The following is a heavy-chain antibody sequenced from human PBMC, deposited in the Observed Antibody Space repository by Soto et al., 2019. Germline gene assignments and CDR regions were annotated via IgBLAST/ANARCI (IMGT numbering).Heavy chain of an antibody. CDR1: AFNFDAYA. Sequence: PGGSLRLSCTASAFNFDAYAMHWVRQAPGKGLEWVSGISWKSATIAHADSVKGRFTISRDNAKNSLYLQMNSLTTEDTAFYYCAKSTTRWFYFDSWGRGTLVTVSS. CDR3: AKSTTRWFYFDS. J-gene: IGHJ4*02. V-gene: IGHV3-9*01. CDR2: ISWKSATI. D-gene: IGHD2-15*01.